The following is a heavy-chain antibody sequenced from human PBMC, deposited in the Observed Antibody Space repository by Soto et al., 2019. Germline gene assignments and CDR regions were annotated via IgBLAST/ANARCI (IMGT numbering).Heavy chain of an antibody. J-gene: IGHJ4*02. Sequence: QVQLQESGPGLVKPSETLSLTCTVSGGSFSSYYWSWMRQSPGQGLEWIGYIYYSGSTNYNPSLPTRVSMSVDTSKAQVSLQRSSVTAAATAVYFCARVGSGYLRPYYFDFWGQGTLVTVSS. CDR1: GGSFSSYY. D-gene: IGHD3-3*01. CDR3: ARVGSGYLRPYYFDF. CDR2: IYYSGST. V-gene: IGHV4-59*01.